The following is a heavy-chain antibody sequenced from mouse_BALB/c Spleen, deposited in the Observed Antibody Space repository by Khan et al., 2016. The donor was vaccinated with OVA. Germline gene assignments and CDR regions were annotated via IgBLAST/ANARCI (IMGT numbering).Heavy chain of an antibody. Sequence: EVELVESGAELVKPGASVKLSCTTSGFNIKDTYIHWVKQRPEQDLVWIGRIDPANGYTKFDPRFRGKATITTDTSSNTAYLQLSSLTSEDTAVYYCARITNYDGSYWGQGTLVTVSS. CDR1: GFNIKDTY. D-gene: IGHD2-4*01. CDR2: IDPANGYT. V-gene: IGHV14-3*02. J-gene: IGHJ3*01. CDR3: ARITNYDGSY.